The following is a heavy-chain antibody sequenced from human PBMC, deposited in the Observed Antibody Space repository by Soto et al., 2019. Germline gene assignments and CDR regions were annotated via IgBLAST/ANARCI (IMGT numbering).Heavy chain of an antibody. J-gene: IGHJ4*02. Sequence: SETLSLTCTVSGGSISTYYWSWIRQPPGKGLEWIGYIYYSGSTNYNPSLKSRVTISVDTSKNQFSLKLGSVTAADTAVYYCARATYFYDRSGHLYYFDYWGQGTLVTVSS. CDR3: ARATYFYDRSGHLYYFDY. V-gene: IGHV4-59*01. CDR1: GGSISTYY. CDR2: IYYSGST. D-gene: IGHD3-22*01.